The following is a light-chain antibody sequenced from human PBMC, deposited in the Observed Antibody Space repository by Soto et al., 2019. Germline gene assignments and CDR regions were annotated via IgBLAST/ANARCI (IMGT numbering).Light chain of an antibody. CDR3: SSYGGSNNLV. J-gene: IGLJ2*01. V-gene: IGLV2-8*01. Sequence: QSALTQPPSASGSPGQSVTISCTGTSSDVGHYNYVSWYPQQPGNAPKLMIYEVSKRPSGVPDRFSGSKFGYTASLPVSGLQAEDEADYYCSSYGGSNNLVFGGGTKLTVL. CDR1: SSDVGHYNY. CDR2: EVS.